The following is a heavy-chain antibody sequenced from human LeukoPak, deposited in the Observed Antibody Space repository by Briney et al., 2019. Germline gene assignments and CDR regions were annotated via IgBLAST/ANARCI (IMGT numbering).Heavy chain of an antibody. Sequence: SETLSLTCTVSGDSISTSSYYWGWIRQPPGKGLEWIGSIYYTGSTYYNPSLKSRVTTSVDTSKNQFSLELSSVTAADTAIYYCARARNYYDSSGYWYNWFDPWGQGTLVTVSS. D-gene: IGHD3-22*01. V-gene: IGHV4-39*07. J-gene: IGHJ5*02. CDR1: GDSISTSSYY. CDR2: IYYTGST. CDR3: ARARNYYDSSGYWYNWFDP.